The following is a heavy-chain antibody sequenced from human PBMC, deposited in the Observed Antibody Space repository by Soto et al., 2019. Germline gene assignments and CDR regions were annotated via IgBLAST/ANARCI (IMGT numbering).Heavy chain of an antibody. J-gene: IGHJ5*02. Sequence: GGSLRLSCAASGFTFSSYAMSWVRQAPGKGLEWVSAISGSGGSTYYADSVKGRFTIYRDNSKNTLYLQMNSLRAEDTAVYYCEKSPRLGELLSWFDPWGQGTLVTVSS. V-gene: IGHV3-23*01. CDR2: ISGSGGST. CDR1: GFTFSSYA. CDR3: EKSPRLGELLSWFDP. D-gene: IGHD3-10*01.